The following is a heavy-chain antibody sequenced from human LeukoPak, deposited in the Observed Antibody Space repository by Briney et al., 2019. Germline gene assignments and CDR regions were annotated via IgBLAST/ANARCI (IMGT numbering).Heavy chain of an antibody. D-gene: IGHD2-15*01. CDR2: IGSNSRRM. CDR3: ASDSYSPEYFQH. J-gene: IGHJ1*01. CDR1: GFTFSSSS. Sequence: KPGGSLRLSCVASGFTFSSSSMNWVRRAPGKGLEWLSSIGSNSRRMNYADSAKGRFTISRDNAKNSLYLQMNSLRAEDTAVYYCASDSYSPEYFQHWGQGTLVTVSS. V-gene: IGHV3-21*01.